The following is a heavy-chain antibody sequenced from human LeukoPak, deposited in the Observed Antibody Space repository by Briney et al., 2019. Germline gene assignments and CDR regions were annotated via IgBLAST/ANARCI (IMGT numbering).Heavy chain of an antibody. CDR3: AKGTDTSGRQNFDF. V-gene: IGHV3-23*01. Sequence: GGSLRISCAASGFSFSSYAMHWVRQVPGKVPEWLSTIVGGGTGTFYSDSLRGRFAISRDNSKNTLFLQMNSLRVADTAVYYCAKGTDTSGRQNFDFWGQGTLVTVSS. D-gene: IGHD3-22*01. CDR2: IVGGGTGT. CDR1: GFSFSSYA. J-gene: IGHJ4*02.